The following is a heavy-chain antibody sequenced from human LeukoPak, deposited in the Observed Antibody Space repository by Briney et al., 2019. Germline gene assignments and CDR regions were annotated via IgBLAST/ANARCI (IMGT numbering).Heavy chain of an antibody. CDR3: AKGAGGFSYYNWFDP. CDR1: GGSISSSPYY. CDR2: IYYSGTT. V-gene: IGHV4-39*07. J-gene: IGHJ5*02. D-gene: IGHD5-18*01. Sequence: SETLSLTCTVSGGSISSSPYYWGWIRQPPGKGLEWIGSIYYSGTTHYSPSLESRVTISVDTSKNQFSLKLASVAAADTAIYYCAKGAGGFSYYNWFDPWGQGTLVTVSS.